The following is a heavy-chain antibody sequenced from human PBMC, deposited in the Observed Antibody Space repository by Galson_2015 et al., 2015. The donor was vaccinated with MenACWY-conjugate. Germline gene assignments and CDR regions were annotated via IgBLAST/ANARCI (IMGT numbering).Heavy chain of an antibody. V-gene: IGHV3-21*01. Sequence: SLRLSCAASGFTFSSYSMNWVRQAPGKGLEWVSSISSSSSYIYYADSVKCRFTISRDNAKNSLYLQMNSLRAEDTAVYYCARSTVGYGERWLHPWGQGIPVTVSS. CDR3: ARSTVGYGERWLHP. J-gene: IGHJ5*02. D-gene: IGHD5-12*01. CDR2: ISSSSSYI. CDR1: GFTFSSYS.